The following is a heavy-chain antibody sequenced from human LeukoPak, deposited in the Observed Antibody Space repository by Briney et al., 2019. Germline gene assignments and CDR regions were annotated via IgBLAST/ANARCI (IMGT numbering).Heavy chain of an antibody. CDR2: ISSSSTYI. CDR3: ARVYSGSYCADY. V-gene: IGHV3-21*01. D-gene: IGHD1-26*01. Sequence: GSLRLSCAASGFPFSSYSMNWVRPAPGRGLEWVASISSSSTYIYYADSVKGRFTISRDNAKNSLYLQMNSLRAEDMAVYYCARVYSGSYCADYWGQGTLVTVSS. CDR1: GFPFSSYS. J-gene: IGHJ4*02.